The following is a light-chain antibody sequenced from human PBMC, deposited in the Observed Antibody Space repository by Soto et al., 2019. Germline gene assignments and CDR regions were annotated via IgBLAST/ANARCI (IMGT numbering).Light chain of an antibody. Sequence: IVLTQSPGTLSLSPGERATLSCRASQSVSSNYLAWYQQKPGQAPSLLIYGASSRATGIPARFSGSGSGTDFALTISRLEPEDFAVYYCQEYDSSSLTFGGGTKVEIK. CDR3: QEYDSSSLT. J-gene: IGKJ4*01. CDR1: QSVSSNY. V-gene: IGKV3-20*01. CDR2: GAS.